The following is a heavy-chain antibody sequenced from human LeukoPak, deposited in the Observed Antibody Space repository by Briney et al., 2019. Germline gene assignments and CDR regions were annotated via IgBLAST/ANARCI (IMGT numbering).Heavy chain of an antibody. CDR3: ARYSGSYSGFDY. J-gene: IGHJ4*02. CDR2: IYYSGST. D-gene: IGHD1-26*01. V-gene: IGHV4-31*03. CDR1: GGSISSGGYY. Sequence: PSETLSLTCTVSGGSISSGGYYWSWIRQHPGKGLEWIGYIYYSGSTYYNPSLKSRVTISVDTSKNQFSLKLSSVTAADTAVYYCARYSGSYSGFDYWGQGTLVTVSS.